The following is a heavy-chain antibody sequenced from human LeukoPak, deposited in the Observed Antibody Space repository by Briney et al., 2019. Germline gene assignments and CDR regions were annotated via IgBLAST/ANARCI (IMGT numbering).Heavy chain of an antibody. CDR2: IYYSGST. V-gene: IGHV4-39*01. Sequence: SETLSLTCTVSGGSISSGSYYWSWIRQPPGKGLEWIGSIYYSGSTYYNPSLKSRVTISVDTSKNQFSLKLSSVTAADTALYYCARGRRDGYRLYYMDVWGKGTTVTISS. CDR1: GGSISSGSYY. D-gene: IGHD5-24*01. CDR3: ARGRRDGYRLYYMDV. J-gene: IGHJ6*03.